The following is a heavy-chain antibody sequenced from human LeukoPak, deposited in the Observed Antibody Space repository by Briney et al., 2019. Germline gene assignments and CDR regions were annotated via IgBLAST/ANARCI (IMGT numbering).Heavy chain of an antibody. CDR1: GFTFSTFA. CDR2: ISGGGGST. J-gene: IGHJ4*02. Sequence: GGSLRLSCAASGFTFSTFAMSWVRQTPGKGLEWVSVISGGGGSTDYADSVKGRFTVSRDNSKNTLYLQMDCLTVEDTAVYYCAKSYDISRFYPYWGQGTLVTVSS. V-gene: IGHV3-23*01. D-gene: IGHD3-22*01. CDR3: AKSYDISRFYPY.